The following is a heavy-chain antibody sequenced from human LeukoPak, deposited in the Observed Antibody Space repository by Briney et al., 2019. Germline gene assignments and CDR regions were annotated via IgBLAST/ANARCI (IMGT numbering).Heavy chain of an antibody. CDR1: GFTFDDYA. J-gene: IGHJ6*04. D-gene: IGHD3-10*02. Sequence: GGSLRLSCAASGFTFDDYAMSWVRQAPGKGLEWVSGINWNGGRTGYASSVRGRSIFTRDNAKNSLYLQMNSLRAEDTAVYYCAELGITMIGGVWGKGTTVTISS. CDR3: AELGITMIGGV. V-gene: IGHV3-20*04. CDR2: INWNGGRT.